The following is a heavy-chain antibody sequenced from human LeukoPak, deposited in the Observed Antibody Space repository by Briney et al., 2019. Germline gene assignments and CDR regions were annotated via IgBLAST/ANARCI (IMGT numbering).Heavy chain of an antibody. Sequence: ASVKVSCKASGYTFTTYGNSWVRQAPGQGLEWMGWISAYNGNTNYAQKFQGRVTMTTDTSTSTAYMELRSLRSDDTAVYYCARGSTARYYYDSSGYYRGAVDYWGQGTLVTISS. V-gene: IGHV1-18*01. CDR2: ISAYNGNT. CDR1: GYTFTTYG. CDR3: ARGSTARYYYDSSGYYRGAVDY. D-gene: IGHD3-22*01. J-gene: IGHJ4*02.